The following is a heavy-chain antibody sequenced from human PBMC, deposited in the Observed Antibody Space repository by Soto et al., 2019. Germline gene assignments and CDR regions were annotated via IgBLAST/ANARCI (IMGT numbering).Heavy chain of an antibody. CDR2: IYYSGST. CDR1: GGSFCGYY. J-gene: IGHJ4*02. V-gene: IGHV4-59*01. Sequence: SETLSLTCAVYGGSFCGYYWSWIRQPPGKGLEWIGYIYYSGSTNYNPSLKSRVTISVDTSKNQFSLKLSSVTAADTAVYYCARTYYDFWSGYFRYFDYWGQGTLVTVSS. D-gene: IGHD3-3*01. CDR3: ARTYYDFWSGYFRYFDY.